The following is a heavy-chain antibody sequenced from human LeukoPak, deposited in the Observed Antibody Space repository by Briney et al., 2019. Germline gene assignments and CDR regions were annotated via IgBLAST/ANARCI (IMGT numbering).Heavy chain of an antibody. J-gene: IGHJ6*03. CDR1: GGSISGYY. CDR2: IYISGST. CDR3: ARGGYSTPYFYYMDV. Sequence: PSETLSLTCTVSGGSISGYYWSWIRQPAGKGLEWIGRIYISGSTNYNPSLKSRVTMSVDTSTNQFSLRLSSVTAADTALYYCARGGYSTPYFYYMDVWGKGTTVTVSS. V-gene: IGHV4-4*07. D-gene: IGHD4-11*01.